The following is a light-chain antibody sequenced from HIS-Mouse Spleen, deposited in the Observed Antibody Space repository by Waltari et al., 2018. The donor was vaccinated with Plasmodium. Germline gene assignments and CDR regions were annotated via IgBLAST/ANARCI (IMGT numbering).Light chain of an antibody. J-gene: IGLJ2*01. V-gene: IGLV3-1*01. Sequence: SYELTQPPSVSVSPGQTASLTCSGCKLGYKYACWYQQKPGQSPVLVIYQDSKRPSGIPERFSGSNSGNTATLTISGTQAMDEADYYCQAWDSSTVVFGGGTKLTVL. CDR2: QDS. CDR3: QAWDSSTVV. CDR1: KLGYKY.